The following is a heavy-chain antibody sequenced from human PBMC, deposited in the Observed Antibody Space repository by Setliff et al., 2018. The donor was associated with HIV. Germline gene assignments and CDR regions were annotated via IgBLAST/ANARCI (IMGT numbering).Heavy chain of an antibody. CDR3: AREHDYSNYRRLDS. D-gene: IGHD4-4*01. J-gene: IGHJ4*02. Sequence: LSLTCTVSGDSIITYYWTWIRQPPGKGLEWIGYIHHSGSSDYTPSLRSRVTMSVDTSKNQFSPKLTSVTAADTAVYYCAREHDYSNYRRLDSWGQGILVTVSS. CDR2: IHHSGSS. V-gene: IGHV4-4*08. CDR1: GDSIITYY.